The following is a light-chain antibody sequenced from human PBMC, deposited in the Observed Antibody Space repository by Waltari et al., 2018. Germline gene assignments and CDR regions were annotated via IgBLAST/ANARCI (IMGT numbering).Light chain of an antibody. V-gene: IGKV1-5*03. CDR3: QQYRNLWT. CDR2: KAS. CDR1: QSLSNW. J-gene: IGKJ1*01. Sequence: DIQMTQSPSTLSASVADRLTITCRASQSLSNWLAWYQQKPGKAPKVLIYKASTLESGVPSRFSGSGSGTEFTLTISSLQPDDFATYYCQQYRNLWTFGQGTKVEIK.